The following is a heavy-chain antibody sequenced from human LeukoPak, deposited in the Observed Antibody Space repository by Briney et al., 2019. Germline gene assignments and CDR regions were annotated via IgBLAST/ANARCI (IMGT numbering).Heavy chain of an antibody. V-gene: IGHV3-23*01. J-gene: IGHJ6*02. D-gene: IGHD3-16*01. CDR1: GFTFSSYA. CDR2: ISGSGGST. Sequence: SGGSLRLSCAASGFTFSSYAMSWVRQAPGKGLEWVSAISGSGGSTYYADSVKGRFTISRDNSKNMLYLQMNSLRAEDTAVYYCAKDSDVWGSYRTHFYYYYGMDVWGQGTTVTVSS. CDR3: AKDSDVWGSYRTHFYYYYGMDV.